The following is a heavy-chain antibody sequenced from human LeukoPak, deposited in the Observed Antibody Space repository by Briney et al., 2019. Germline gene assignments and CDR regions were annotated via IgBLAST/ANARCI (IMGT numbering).Heavy chain of an antibody. D-gene: IGHD3-10*01. Sequence: GGSLRLSCAASGFTFSNYGMNWVRQAPGEGLEWVSYISSSGSIIYYADSVKGRFTISRDNAKNSLYLQMNSLRAEDTAVYYCAREGVYYGSGSYLGFDYWGQGTLVTVSS. CDR3: AREGVYYGSGSYLGFDY. J-gene: IGHJ4*02. CDR1: GFTFSNYG. V-gene: IGHV3-48*04. CDR2: ISSSGSII.